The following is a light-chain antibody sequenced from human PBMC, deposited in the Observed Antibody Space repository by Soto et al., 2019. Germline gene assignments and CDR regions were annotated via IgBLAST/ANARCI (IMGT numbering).Light chain of an antibody. CDR3: QQYGSSLPWT. V-gene: IGKV3-20*01. CDR1: QSVSSSY. J-gene: IGKJ1*01. Sequence: EIVLTQSPGTLSLSPGERATLSCRASQSVSSSYLAWYQQKPGQAPRLLIYGASSRATGIPDRFIGSGSGTDFTLTISRLEPEDFAVYYCQQYGSSLPWTFGQGTKVEIK. CDR2: GAS.